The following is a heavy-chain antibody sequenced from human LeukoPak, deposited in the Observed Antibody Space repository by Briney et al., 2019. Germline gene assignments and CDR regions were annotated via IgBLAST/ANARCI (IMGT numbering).Heavy chain of an antibody. J-gene: IGHJ4*02. CDR2: INPNSGGT. CDR3: ASRGYSYGYPIDY. D-gene: IGHD5-18*01. V-gene: IGHV1-2*02. Sequence: ASVKVSCKASGYTFTGYYMHWVRQAPRQGLEWMGWINPNSGGTNYAQKFQGRVTMTRDTSISTAYMELSRLRSDDTAVYYCASRGYSYGYPIDYWGQGTLVTVSS. CDR1: GYTFTGYY.